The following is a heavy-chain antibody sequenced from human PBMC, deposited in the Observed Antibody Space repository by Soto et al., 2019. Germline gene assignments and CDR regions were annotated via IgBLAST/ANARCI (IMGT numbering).Heavy chain of an antibody. V-gene: IGHV4-31*02. J-gene: IGHJ5*02. CDR3: AGGSSKSWFDP. D-gene: IGHD6-6*01. Sequence: RWTGLEWIGYIYYNGNTYYNPSLKSRITISLDTSKNQFSLKLTSVTAADTAVYYCAGGSSKSWFDPWGQGTLVTVSS. CDR2: IYYNGNT.